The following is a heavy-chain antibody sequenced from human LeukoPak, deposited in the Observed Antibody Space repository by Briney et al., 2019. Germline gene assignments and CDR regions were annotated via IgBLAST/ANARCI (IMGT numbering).Heavy chain of an antibody. CDR3: AREVTMIDSPGAFDT. V-gene: IGHV4-34*01. D-gene: IGHD3-22*01. J-gene: IGHJ3*02. CDR1: GGSFSGYY. Sequence: SETLSLTCAVYGGSFSGYYWSWIRHSPGKGLEWVGEIDRSGSTNYNPSLKSRVTISVDTSKNQFSLKLSSVIAADTAVYYCAREVTMIDSPGAFDTWGQGTMVTVSS. CDR2: IDRSGST.